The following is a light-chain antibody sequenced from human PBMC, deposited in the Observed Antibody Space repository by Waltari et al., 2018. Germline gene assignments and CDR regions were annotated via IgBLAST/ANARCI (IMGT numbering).Light chain of an antibody. CDR3: QQTNNFLGIT. V-gene: IGKV1-12*01. J-gene: IGKJ5*01. CDR2: VAS. CDR1: HHISSW. Sequence: DIQLTPSPSFVSASIGDRVTIPGRASHHISSWLAWYQQKPGKAPKLLIYVASTLHSGVPSRFSGGGSGTEFTLTISSLQPEDFAVYYCQQTNNFLGITFGQGTRLEIK.